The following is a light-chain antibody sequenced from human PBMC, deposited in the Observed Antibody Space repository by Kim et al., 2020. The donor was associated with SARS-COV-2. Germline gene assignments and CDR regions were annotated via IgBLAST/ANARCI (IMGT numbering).Light chain of an antibody. CDR3: AVWDDSLTGSWV. J-gene: IGLJ3*02. CDR1: SSNIGRNT. CDR2: SNN. Sequence: RLTISCSGTSSNIGRNTVNWYQQLPGTAPKLLIFSNNERPSGVPDRFSGSKSGTSASLAISGLQSEDEADYYCAVWDDSLTGSWVFGGGTQLTVL. V-gene: IGLV1-44*01.